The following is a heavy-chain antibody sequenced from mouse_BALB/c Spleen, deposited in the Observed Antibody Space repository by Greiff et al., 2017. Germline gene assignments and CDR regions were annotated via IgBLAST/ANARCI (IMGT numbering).Heavy chain of an antibody. CDR1: GYTFTSYY. J-gene: IGHJ3*01. Sequence: VQLQQSGAELVKPGASVKLSCKASGYTFTSYYINWVRQRPEQGLEWIGGIVPGDGSTKYNDKFKGKATLTTDKSSSTAYMQLSRLTSEDSAVSFCAREGAPATWFAYWGQGTLVTVSA. CDR3: AREGAPATWFAY. CDR2: IVPGDGST. V-gene: IGHV1-77*01.